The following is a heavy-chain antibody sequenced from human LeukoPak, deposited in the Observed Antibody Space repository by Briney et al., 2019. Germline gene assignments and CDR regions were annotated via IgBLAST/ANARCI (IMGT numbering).Heavy chain of an antibody. J-gene: IGHJ4*02. Sequence: PGGSLRLSCAASGCTFSAYSMNWVRQAPGKGLEWVSYIGAGSGTIYYADSAKGRFTISRDNSKNTLYLQMHSLRAEDTAVYYCAKDYSTIAAAANPLFDYWGQGVLVTVSS. D-gene: IGHD6-13*01. CDR2: IGAGSGTI. CDR3: AKDYSTIAAAANPLFDY. V-gene: IGHV3-48*01. CDR1: GCTFSAYS.